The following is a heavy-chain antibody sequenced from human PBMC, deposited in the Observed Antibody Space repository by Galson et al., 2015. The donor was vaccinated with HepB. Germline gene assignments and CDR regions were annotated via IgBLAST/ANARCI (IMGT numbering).Heavy chain of an antibody. CDR3: ARHVEYCSNGTCYFGMDV. CDR1: GFTFRDFY. CDR2: ISSGGTIT. V-gene: IGHV3-11*01. D-gene: IGHD2-8*01. J-gene: IGHJ6*02. Sequence: SLRLSCAASGFTFRDFYMSWVRQAPGKGLEYVSYISSGGTITFYADSVKGRFTVSRDNAKKSVHLQVNRLTGDDTVVYYCARHVEYCSNGTCYFGMDVWGQGTTVTVSS.